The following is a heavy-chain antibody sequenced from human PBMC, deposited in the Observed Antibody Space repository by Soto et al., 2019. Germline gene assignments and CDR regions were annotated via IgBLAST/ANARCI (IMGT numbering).Heavy chain of an antibody. D-gene: IGHD3-22*01. CDR1: GFTFSNAW. CDR2: IKSKTDGGTT. Sequence: PVGSLRLSCAASGFTFSNAWMSWVRQAPGKGLEWVGRIKSKTDGGTTDYAAPVKGRFTISRDDSKNTLYLQMNSLKTEDTAVYYCTTGWPYYYDSSRVDYWGQGTLVTVSS. J-gene: IGHJ4*02. CDR3: TTGWPYYYDSSRVDY. V-gene: IGHV3-15*01.